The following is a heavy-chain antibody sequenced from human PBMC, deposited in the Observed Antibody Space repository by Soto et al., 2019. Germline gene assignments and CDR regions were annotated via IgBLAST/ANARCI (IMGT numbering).Heavy chain of an antibody. J-gene: IGHJ4*02. CDR1: GFSVTANY. Sequence: EGQVVESGGGLIQPGGSVRLSCEVSGFSVTANYMSWVRQAPGKGLEWVSVIYSGGSTYYIDSVKGRFSISRDISKNTLYLQMNSLRAEDTAVYYCHGYGYWGQGTLVTVSS. D-gene: IGHD5-12*01. CDR3: HGYGY. CDR2: IYSGGST. V-gene: IGHV3-53*01.